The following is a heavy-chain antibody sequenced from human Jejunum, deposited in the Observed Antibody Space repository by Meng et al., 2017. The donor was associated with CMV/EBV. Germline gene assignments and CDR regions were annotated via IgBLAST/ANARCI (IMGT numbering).Heavy chain of an antibody. Sequence: TYGMHWVRQAPGKGLEWVAVIWYDGSNKYYGDSVKGRFTISRDNSKNTLYLQLNSLRAEDTAVYHCVQGGYCSSTTCYNLGWFAPWGQGTLVTVSS. D-gene: IGHD2-2*03. CDR3: VQGGYCSSTTCYNLGWFAP. J-gene: IGHJ5*02. CDR2: IWYDGSNK. V-gene: IGHV3-33*03. CDR1: TYG.